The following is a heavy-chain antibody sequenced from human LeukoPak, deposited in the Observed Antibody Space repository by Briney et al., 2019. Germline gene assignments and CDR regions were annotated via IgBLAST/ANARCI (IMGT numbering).Heavy chain of an antibody. CDR3: ARARDEAALDY. D-gene: IGHD6-13*01. V-gene: IGHV3-33*08. Sequence: QTGGSLRLSCAASGFTFSNHWMSWVRQAPGKGLEWVAVIWYDGSNKYYADSVKGRFTISRDNSKNTLYLQMNSLRAEDTAVYYCARARDEAALDYWGQGTLVTVSS. J-gene: IGHJ4*02. CDR2: IWYDGSNK. CDR1: GFTFSNHW.